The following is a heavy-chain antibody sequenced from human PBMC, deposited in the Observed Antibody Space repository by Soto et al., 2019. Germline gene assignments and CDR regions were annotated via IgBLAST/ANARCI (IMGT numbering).Heavy chain of an antibody. Sequence: QLQLQESGPGLVKPSETLSLTCTVSGGSISSSSYYWGWIRQPPGKGLEWIGSIYYSGSTYYNPSLKSRVTISVDTSKNQFALKLSSVTAADTAVYYCALVVPAAMLKNWFDPWGQGTLVTVSS. J-gene: IGHJ5*02. CDR3: ALVVPAAMLKNWFDP. CDR2: IYYSGST. V-gene: IGHV4-39*01. CDR1: GGSISSSSYY. D-gene: IGHD2-2*01.